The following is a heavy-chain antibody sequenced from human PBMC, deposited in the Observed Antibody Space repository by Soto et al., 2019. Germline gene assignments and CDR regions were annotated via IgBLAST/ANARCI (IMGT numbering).Heavy chain of an antibody. CDR3: ARSPRSSPYFDY. V-gene: IGHV5-51*01. Sequence: PGESLKISCQSSGYTFSNFWIGWVRQLPGKGLVWMGIIYPGDHETRYSPSFHGKVTISADRSINTAYLQWNSLEASDTAFYFCARSPRSSPYFDYWGQGALVTVSS. D-gene: IGHD6-13*01. J-gene: IGHJ4*02. CDR2: IYPGDHET. CDR1: GYTFSNFW.